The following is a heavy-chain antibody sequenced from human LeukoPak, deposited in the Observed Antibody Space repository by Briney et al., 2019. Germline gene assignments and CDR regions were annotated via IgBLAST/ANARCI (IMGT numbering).Heavy chain of an antibody. CDR1: GGSISRYY. CDR2: IYTSGST. CDR3: ATVRYQGFDP. J-gene: IGHJ5*02. Sequence: SETLSLTCAVSGGSISRYYWSWLRQPAGRGLEWIGHIYTSGSTNYNPSLPSRVTMSIDMSENQFSLRLNSVTAADTAIYYCATVRYQGFDPWGQGTLVTVSS. V-gene: IGHV4-4*07. D-gene: IGHD2-2*01.